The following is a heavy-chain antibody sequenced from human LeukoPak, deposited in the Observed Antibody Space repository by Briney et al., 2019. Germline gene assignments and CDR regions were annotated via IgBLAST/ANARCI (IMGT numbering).Heavy chain of an antibody. CDR1: GYTFTSYY. CDR3: ARGLGLGNWEAAWFDP. D-gene: IGHD7-27*01. Sequence: ASVKVSCKASGYTFTSYYMHWVRQAPGQGLEWMGIINPSGGSTSYAQKFQGRVTMTRNTSISTAYMELSSLRSEDTAVYYCARGLGLGNWEAAWFDPWGQGTLVTVSS. J-gene: IGHJ5*02. CDR2: INPSGGST. V-gene: IGHV1-46*01.